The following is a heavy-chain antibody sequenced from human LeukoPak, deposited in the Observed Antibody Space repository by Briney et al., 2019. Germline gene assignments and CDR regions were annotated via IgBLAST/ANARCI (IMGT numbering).Heavy chain of an antibody. CDR3: ARDPDWGWIDY. CDR1: GFTFSSYS. Sequence: GGSLRLSCAASGFTFSSYSMNWVRQAPGKGLERVSYISSSSSTIYYADSVKGRFTISRDNAKNSLYLQMNSLRAEDTAVYYCARDPDWGWIDYWGQGTLVTVSS. D-gene: IGHD7-27*01. CDR2: ISSSSSTI. V-gene: IGHV3-48*04. J-gene: IGHJ4*02.